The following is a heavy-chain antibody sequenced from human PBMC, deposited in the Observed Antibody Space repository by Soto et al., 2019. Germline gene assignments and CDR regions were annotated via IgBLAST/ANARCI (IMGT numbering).Heavy chain of an antibody. CDR2: IDNSGST. Sequence: NPSETLSLTCTVSGGSISNYFCNWIRQPAGKGLEWIGRIDNSGSTNYNPSLKSQFTMSADASRNQFSLKLNSVTAADTAVYYCARGGQDFWSGAFDYWGQGALVTVSS. V-gene: IGHV4-4*07. D-gene: IGHD3-3*01. J-gene: IGHJ4*02. CDR3: ARGGQDFWSGAFDY. CDR1: GGSISNYF.